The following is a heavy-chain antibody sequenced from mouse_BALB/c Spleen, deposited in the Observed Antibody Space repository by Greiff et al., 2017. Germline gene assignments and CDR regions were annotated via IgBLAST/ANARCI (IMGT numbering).Heavy chain of an antibody. Sequence: QVQLQQSGPGLVQPSQSLSLTCTASGFSFTSYGVNWVRQSPGKGLEWLGVIWSGGSTDYNAAFISRLSISKDNSKSQVFFKMNSLQANDTAIYYCARKSYDYDVNAMDDWGEGTTVTVSS. D-gene: IGHD2-4*01. J-gene: IGHJ4*01. V-gene: IGHV2-2*02. CDR3: ARKSYDYDVNAMDD. CDR2: IWSGGST. CDR1: GFSFTSYG.